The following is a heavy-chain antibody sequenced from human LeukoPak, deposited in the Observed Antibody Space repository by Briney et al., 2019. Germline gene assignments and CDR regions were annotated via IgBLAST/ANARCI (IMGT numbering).Heavy chain of an antibody. CDR3: ARXXXXXXFSEXDAFDI. V-gene: IGHV3-21*01. CDR2: ISSNSSYI. D-gene: IGHD3-10*01. J-gene: IGHJ3*02. CDR1: GFTFSSYS. Sequence: GGSLRLSCAASGFTFSSYSMNWVRQAPGKGLEWVSSISSNSSYIYYADSVKGRFTISRDNAKNSLYLQMNSLRAEDTAVYYCARXXXXXXFSEXDAFDIWGQGTMVTVS.